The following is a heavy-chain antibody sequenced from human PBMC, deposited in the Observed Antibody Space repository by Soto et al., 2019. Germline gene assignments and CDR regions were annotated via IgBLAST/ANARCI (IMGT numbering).Heavy chain of an antibody. CDR1: GFTFSSYA. CDR3: AKSLKTYYYDSSGYYYAPIDAFDI. V-gene: IGHV3-23*01. CDR2: ISGSGGST. Sequence: GGSLRLSCAASGFTFSSYAMSWVRQAPGKGLEWVSAISGSGGSTYYADSVKGRFTISRDNSKNTLYLQMNSLRAEDTAVYYCAKSLKTYYYDSSGYYYAPIDAFDIWGQGTMVTVSS. J-gene: IGHJ3*02. D-gene: IGHD3-22*01.